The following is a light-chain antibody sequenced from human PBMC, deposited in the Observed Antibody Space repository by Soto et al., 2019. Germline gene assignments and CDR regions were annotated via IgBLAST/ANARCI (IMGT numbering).Light chain of an antibody. Sequence: EIVLTQSPGTLSFSPGQGATLSCRASQSLSSIYLAWYQQKPGQAPRLLIYGASNRATGIPDRFSGSGSGTDFTLTISRLEPEDFAVYYCQQYGSSGTFGQGTTGDIK. CDR2: GAS. CDR3: QQYGSSGT. V-gene: IGKV3-20*01. J-gene: IGKJ1*01. CDR1: QSLSSIY.